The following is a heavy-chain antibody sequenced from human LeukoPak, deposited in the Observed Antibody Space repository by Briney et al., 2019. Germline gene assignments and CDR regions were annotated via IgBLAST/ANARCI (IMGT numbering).Heavy chain of an antibody. V-gene: IGHV4-34*01. CDR2: INHSGST. CDR1: GGSFSGYY. Sequence: LETLSLTCAVYGGSFSGYYWSWIRQPPGKGLEWIGEINHSGSTNYNPSLKSRVTISVDTSKNQFSLKPSSVTAADTAVYYCARAQSTPYGGYYDSSGLYYFDYWGQGTLVTVSS. J-gene: IGHJ4*02. CDR3: ARAQSTPYGGYYDSSGLYYFDY. D-gene: IGHD3-22*01.